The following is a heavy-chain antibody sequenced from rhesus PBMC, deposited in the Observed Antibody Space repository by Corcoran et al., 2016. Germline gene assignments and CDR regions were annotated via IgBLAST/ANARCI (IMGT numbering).Heavy chain of an antibody. V-gene: IGHV4-106*01. Sequence: QVQLQESGPGLVKPSETLSLTCAVSGGSISDDSYWSWIRQPPGKGLEWMGYIFGSGGGNNCTPSLINRVSSSIATSKNQFSLRLSAVTAADTALYYCAERRGQFLEWSHYDNWGQGVLVTVSS. CDR1: GGSISDDSY. CDR2: IFGSGGGN. D-gene: IGHD3-3*01. J-gene: IGHJ4*01. CDR3: AERRGQFLEWSHYDN.